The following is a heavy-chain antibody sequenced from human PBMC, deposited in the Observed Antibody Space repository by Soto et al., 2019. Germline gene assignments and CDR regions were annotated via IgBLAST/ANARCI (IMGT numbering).Heavy chain of an antibody. V-gene: IGHV1-3*01. CDR2: INAGNGNT. J-gene: IGHJ4*02. CDR1: GYTFTSYA. Sequence: ASVKVSCKASGYTFTSYAMHWVRQAPGQRLEWMGWINAGNGNTKYSQKFQGRVTITRDTSASTAYMELSSLRSEDTAVYYCVRRLGDTAMVTAFDYWGQGTLVTVSS. D-gene: IGHD5-18*01. CDR3: VRRLGDTAMVTAFDY.